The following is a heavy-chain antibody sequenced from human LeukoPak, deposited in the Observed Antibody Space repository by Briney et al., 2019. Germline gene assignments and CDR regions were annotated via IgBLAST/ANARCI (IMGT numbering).Heavy chain of an antibody. CDR1: GFGFSSYG. V-gene: IGHV3-30*02. CDR3: ASGGPTRGTLES. J-gene: IGHJ4*02. CDR2: LRKDATYS. D-gene: IGHD1-26*01. Sequence: PGGSLRLSCEASGFGFSSYGMYWVRQTPDKGLEWVAYLRKDATYSNYADSVRGRFTISRDNSKYTVDLQMTSLRIEDTAVYYCASGGPTRGTLESWGQGILVTVSS.